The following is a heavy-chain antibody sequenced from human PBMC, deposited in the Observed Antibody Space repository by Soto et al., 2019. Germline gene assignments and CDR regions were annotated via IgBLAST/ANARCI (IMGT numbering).Heavy chain of an antibody. CDR2: IYYGGST. V-gene: IGHV4-59*08. D-gene: IGHD3-22*01. Sequence: SETLSLTCTVSGGSISSYYWSWIRQPPGKGLEWIGYIYYGGSTNYNPSLKSRVTISVDTSKNQFSLKLSSVTAADTAVYYCARHDYYDSSGYYYAGWFDPWGQGTLVTVSS. CDR3: ARHDYYDSSGYYYAGWFDP. CDR1: GGSISSYY. J-gene: IGHJ5*02.